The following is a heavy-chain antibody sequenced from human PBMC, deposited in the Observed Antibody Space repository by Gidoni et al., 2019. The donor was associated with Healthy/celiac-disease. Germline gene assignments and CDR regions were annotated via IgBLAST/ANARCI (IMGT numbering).Heavy chain of an antibody. CDR2: IYYSGST. CDR1: GGSISSSSSY. V-gene: IGHV4-39*01. Sequence: QLPLQESGPGLVQTSETLSLTCTVSGGSISSSSSYWGWIRQPPGKGLEWIGSIYYSGSTYYNPSLKSRVTISVDTSKNQFSLKLSSVTAADTAVYYGARHIFEDVAVLQPRLYYFDYWGQGTLVTVSS. J-gene: IGHJ4*02. CDR3: ARHIFEDVAVLQPRLYYFDY. D-gene: IGHD6-19*01.